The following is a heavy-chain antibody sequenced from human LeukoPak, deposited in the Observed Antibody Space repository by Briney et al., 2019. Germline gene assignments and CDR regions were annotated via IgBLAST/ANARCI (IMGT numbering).Heavy chain of an antibody. CDR1: GYTFTSYD. Sequence: GASVKVSCKASGYTFTSYDINWVRQATGQGLEWMGWMNPNSGNTGYAQKFQGRVTITRNTSISTAYMELSSLRSEDTAVYYCARADVVVVVPAASYYYYYMDVWGKRTTVTVSS. D-gene: IGHD2-2*01. CDR2: MNPNSGNT. V-gene: IGHV1-8*03. CDR3: ARADVVVVVPAASYYYYYMDV. J-gene: IGHJ6*03.